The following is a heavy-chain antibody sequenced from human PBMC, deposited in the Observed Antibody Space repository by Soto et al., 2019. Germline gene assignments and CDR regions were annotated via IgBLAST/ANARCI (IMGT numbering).Heavy chain of an antibody. V-gene: IGHV3-33*01. D-gene: IGHD6-13*01. CDR2: LWSDGNSK. Sequence: GGSLRLSCAASGFSFTSHGMHWVRQAPGKGLEWVAHLWSDGNSKYYADSVKGRFTISRDLSKNTLYLQMNSLGAEDTAVYYCARDAQQLANYGMDVWGQGTTVTVSS. CDR1: GFSFTSHG. CDR3: ARDAQQLANYGMDV. J-gene: IGHJ6*02.